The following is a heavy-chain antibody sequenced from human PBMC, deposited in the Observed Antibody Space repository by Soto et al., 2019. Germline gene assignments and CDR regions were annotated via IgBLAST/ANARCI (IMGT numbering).Heavy chain of an antibody. Sequence: GGSLRLSCAASGFTFSSYAMHWVRQAPGKGLEWVAVISYDGSNKYYADSVKGRFTISRDNSKNTLYLQMNSLRAEDTAVYYCARDVLYGGSPNNYYMDVWGKGTTVTVSS. CDR2: ISYDGSNK. V-gene: IGHV3-30*04. D-gene: IGHD2-15*01. J-gene: IGHJ6*03. CDR1: GFTFSSYA. CDR3: ARDVLYGGSPNNYYMDV.